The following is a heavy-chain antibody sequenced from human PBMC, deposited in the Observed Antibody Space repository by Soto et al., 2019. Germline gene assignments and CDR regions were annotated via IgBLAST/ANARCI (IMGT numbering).Heavy chain of an antibody. D-gene: IGHD1-26*01. CDR3: TRAAIKGELLDY. J-gene: IGHJ4*02. CDR2: IWHDGSNK. Sequence: QVELVESGGGVVQPGRSLRLSCAASGFTFNNYGMHWVRQAPGKGLEWVALIWHDGSNKVYADSVKGRFTISRDNSKNTLNLQMNSLRVEDTAVYYCTRAAIKGELLDYWGQGTLVTVSS. CDR1: GFTFNNYG. V-gene: IGHV3-33*01.